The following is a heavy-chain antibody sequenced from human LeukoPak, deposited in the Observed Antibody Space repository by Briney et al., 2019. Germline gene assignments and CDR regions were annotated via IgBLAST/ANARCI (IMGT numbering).Heavy chain of an antibody. CDR2: INPYHGKT. D-gene: IGHD6-13*01. V-gene: IGHV1-18*01. J-gene: IGHJ4*02. CDR3: ARDRIAAAVLDY. Sequence: ASVKVSCKASGYNFITYAFSWVRQAPGQGLEWMGWINPYHGKTKYAQKFQGRVTMTTDTSTSTTHMELRSLTSDDTAVYFCARDRIAAAVLDYWGQGTLVTASS. CDR1: GYNFITYA.